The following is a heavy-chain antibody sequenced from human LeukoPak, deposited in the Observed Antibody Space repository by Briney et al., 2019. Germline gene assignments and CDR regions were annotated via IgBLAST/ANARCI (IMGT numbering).Heavy chain of an antibody. CDR1: GGSISSYY. CDR2: IYTSGST. J-gene: IGHJ4*02. Sequence: SETLSLTCTVSGGSISSYYWSWIRQPAGKGLEWIGRIYTSGSTNYNPSLKSRVTISVDTSKNQFSLKLSSVTAADTAVYYCTRGGGGSGTYYEYYFDYWGQGTLVTVSS. CDR3: TRGGGGSGTYYEYYFDY. D-gene: IGHD3-10*01. V-gene: IGHV4-4*07.